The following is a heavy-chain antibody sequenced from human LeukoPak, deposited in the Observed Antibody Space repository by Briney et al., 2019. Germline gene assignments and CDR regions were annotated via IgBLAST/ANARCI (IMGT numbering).Heavy chain of an antibody. CDR1: GGSFSGYY. CDR3: ARGYLAQLFP. D-gene: IGHD2-2*01. Sequence: PSETLSLTCAVYGGSFSGYYWSWIRQPPVKGLEWIGEINHSGSTNYNPSLKSRVTISVDTSKNQFSLKLSSVTAADTAVYYCARGYLAQLFPWGQGTLVTVSS. V-gene: IGHV4-34*01. CDR2: INHSGST. J-gene: IGHJ5*02.